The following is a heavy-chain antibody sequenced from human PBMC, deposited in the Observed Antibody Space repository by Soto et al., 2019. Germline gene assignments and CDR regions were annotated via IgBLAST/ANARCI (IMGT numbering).Heavy chain of an antibody. Sequence: GGSLRLSCAASGFTFDDYTMHWVRQAPGKGLEWVSLISWDGGSTYYADSVKGRFTISRDNSKNSLYLQMNSLRTEDTALYYCAKDLTLTARPGYYGMDVWGQGTTVTVSS. CDR2: ISWDGGST. J-gene: IGHJ6*02. CDR3: AKDLTLTARPGYYGMDV. D-gene: IGHD6-6*01. V-gene: IGHV3-43*01. CDR1: GFTFDDYT.